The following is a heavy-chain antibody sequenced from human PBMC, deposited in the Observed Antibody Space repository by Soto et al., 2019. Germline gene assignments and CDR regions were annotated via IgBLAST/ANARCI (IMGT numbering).Heavy chain of an antibody. V-gene: IGHV3-33*01. J-gene: IGHJ6*01. CDR2: ILYDGSNK. CDR1: GFTFSSYG. Sequence: QVQLVESGGGVVQPGRSLRLSCAASGFTFSSYGMHWVRQAPGKGLEWVAVILYDGSNKYYADSVKGRFTISRDNSKNTLYLQMNSLRAEDTAVYYCARDRYEYSSSSPRRYDYYGMDVW. CDR3: ARDRYEYSSSSPRRYDYYGMDV. D-gene: IGHD6-6*01.